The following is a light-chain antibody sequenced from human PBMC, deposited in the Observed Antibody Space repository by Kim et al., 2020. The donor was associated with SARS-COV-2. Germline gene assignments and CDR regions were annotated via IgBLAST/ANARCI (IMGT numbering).Light chain of an antibody. CDR1: QDISNY. V-gene: IGKV1-27*01. CDR3: QRYYSAPWT. Sequence: ASEGDRVTITYRASQDISNYLAWCHQAPGKLPRVLIFAASALQSGVPSRFSGRGSGTDFTLTISSLQPEDVGSYYCQRYYSAPWTFGHGTKVDIK. CDR2: AAS. J-gene: IGKJ1*01.